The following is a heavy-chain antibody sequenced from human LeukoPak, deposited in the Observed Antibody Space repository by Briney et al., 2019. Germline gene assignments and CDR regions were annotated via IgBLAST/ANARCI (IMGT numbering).Heavy chain of an antibody. J-gene: IGHJ4*02. CDR2: IYYSGST. CDR1: GGSISSSSYY. Sequence: PSETLSLTCTVSGGSISSSSYYWGWIRQPPGKGLEWIGSIYYSGSTYYNPSLKSRVTISVDTSKNQFSLKLSSVTAADTAVYYCASVPYGDPTYWGQGTLVTVSS. D-gene: IGHD4-17*01. V-gene: IGHV4-39*07. CDR3: ASVPYGDPTY.